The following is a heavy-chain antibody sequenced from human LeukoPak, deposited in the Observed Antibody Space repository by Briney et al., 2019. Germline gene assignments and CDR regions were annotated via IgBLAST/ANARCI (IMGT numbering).Heavy chain of an antibody. D-gene: IGHD3-10*01. CDR2: VSSVSSSM. CDR1: GFTFNSYS. V-gene: IGHV3-48*01. CDR3: AKDQRPMVRGRYGMDV. J-gene: IGHJ6*02. Sequence: GGSLRLSCAASGFTFNSYSMNWVRQAPGKGLEWVSYVSSVSSSMYYADSVKGRFTISRDNAKNLLYLQMNSLRAEDTAVFYCAKDQRPMVRGRYGMDVWGQGTTVTVSS.